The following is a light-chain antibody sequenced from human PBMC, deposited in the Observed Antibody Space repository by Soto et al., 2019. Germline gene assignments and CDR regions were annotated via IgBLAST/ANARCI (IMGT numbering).Light chain of an antibody. Sequence: DMQLTQSPSFLSASVGDRVTITCRASQGISNYLAWYQQKPGKTPRLLIYGATTLQSGVPSRFSGSGSGTDFALTISSLQPEDFATYYCQQLKSYVTFGQGTRLEIK. CDR1: QGISNY. J-gene: IGKJ5*01. V-gene: IGKV1-9*01. CDR2: GAT. CDR3: QQLKSYVT.